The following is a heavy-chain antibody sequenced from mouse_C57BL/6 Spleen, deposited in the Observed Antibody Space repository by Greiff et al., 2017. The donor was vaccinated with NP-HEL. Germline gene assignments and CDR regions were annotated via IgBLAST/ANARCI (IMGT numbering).Heavy chain of an antibody. D-gene: IGHD2-5*01. Sequence: VQLQQSGAELVRPGTSVKVSCKASGYAFTNYLIEWVKQRPGQGLEWIGVINPGSGGTNYNEKFKGKATLTADKSSSTAYMQLSSLTSEDSAVYFCARSDPYYSNYFDDWGQGTTLTVSS. J-gene: IGHJ2*01. CDR2: INPGSGGT. V-gene: IGHV1-54*01. CDR3: ARSDPYYSNYFDD. CDR1: GYAFTNYL.